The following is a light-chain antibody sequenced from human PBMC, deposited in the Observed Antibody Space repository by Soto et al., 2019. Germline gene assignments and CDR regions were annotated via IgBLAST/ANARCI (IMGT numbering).Light chain of an antibody. J-gene: IGLJ2*01. V-gene: IGLV2-14*01. CDR3: ISYTSSATLVI. CDR2: DVS. CDR1: SSDVDGYNF. Sequence: QSALTQPASVSGSPGQSITISCTGTSSDVDGYNFVSWYQQHPGKAPKLMIYDVSNRPSGVSNRFSGSKSGHTASLTISGLQAEDEADYYCISYTSSATLVIFGGGTQLTVL.